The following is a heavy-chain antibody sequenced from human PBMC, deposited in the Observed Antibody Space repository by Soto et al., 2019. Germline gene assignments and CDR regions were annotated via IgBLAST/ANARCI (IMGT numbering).Heavy chain of an antibody. J-gene: IGHJ5*02. CDR3: AKDLNGRYCSSTSCYAGPSPSPWFDP. CDR1: GFTFSSYA. CDR2: ISGSGGST. Sequence: GGSLRLSCAASGFTFSSYAMSWVRQAQGKGLEWVSAISGSGGSTYYADSVKGRFTISRDNSKNTLYLQMNSLRAEDTAVYYCAKDLNGRYCSSTSCYAGPSPSPWFDPWGQGTLVTVSS. V-gene: IGHV3-23*01. D-gene: IGHD2-2*01.